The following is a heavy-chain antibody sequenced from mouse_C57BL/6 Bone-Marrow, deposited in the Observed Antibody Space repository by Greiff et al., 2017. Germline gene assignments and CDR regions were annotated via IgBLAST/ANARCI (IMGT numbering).Heavy chain of an antibody. CDR1: GYTFTSYW. V-gene: IGHV1-55*01. J-gene: IGHJ2*01. D-gene: IGHD4-1*01. CDR2: IYPTSGRT. Sequence: QVQLKQPGAELVKPGASVKMSCKASGYTFTSYWITWVKQRPGQGLEWIGDIYPTSGRTNYNEKFKSKAILTVDTSSNTAYMQLSSLTSEDSAVFYCARSGPLGRSFDYRGQGTTLTVSS. CDR3: ARSGPLGRSFDY.